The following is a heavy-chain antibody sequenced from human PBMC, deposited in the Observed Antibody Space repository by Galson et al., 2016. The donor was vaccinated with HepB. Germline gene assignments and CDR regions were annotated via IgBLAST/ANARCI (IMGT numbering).Heavy chain of an antibody. CDR3: VKSNLAAPGGFYGMDV. V-gene: IGHV3-64D*06. D-gene: IGHD6-13*01. J-gene: IGHJ6*02. CDR2: ITTNGDDT. Sequence: SLRLSCAVSAGTFKNYAMNWVRQAPGKGLEYVSGITTNGDDTKYADSVKGRFTIFRDNSKNTLYLQKRSLRAEDTAVYYCVKSNLAAPGGFYGMDVWGQGTTVTVSS. CDR1: AGTFKNYA.